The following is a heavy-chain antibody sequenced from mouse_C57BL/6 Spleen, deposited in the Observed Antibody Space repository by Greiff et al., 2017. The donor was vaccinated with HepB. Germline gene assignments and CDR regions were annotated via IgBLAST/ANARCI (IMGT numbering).Heavy chain of an antibody. CDR1: GYTFTSYW. J-gene: IGHJ1*03. CDR2: INPSNGGT. Sequence: QVQLQQPGTELVKPGASVKLSCKASGYTFTSYWMHWVKQRPGQGLEWIGNINPSNGGTNYNETFKSKATLTVDKSYSTAYMKLSSLTSEDSAVYYCARDDYYGSSYRYWDFEVWGTGATVTLSS. D-gene: IGHD1-1*01. CDR3: ARDDYYGSSYRYWDFEV. V-gene: IGHV1-53*01.